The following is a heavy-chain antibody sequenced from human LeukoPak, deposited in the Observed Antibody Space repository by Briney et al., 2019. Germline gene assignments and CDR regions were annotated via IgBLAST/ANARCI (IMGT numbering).Heavy chain of an antibody. V-gene: IGHV1-8*01. CDR3: AIQYSSGWYDFDY. D-gene: IGHD6-19*01. J-gene: IGHJ4*02. CDR1: EYTFTSYD. Sequence: ASVKVSCKASEYTFTSYDINWVRQATGQGLEWMGWMNPNSGNTGYAQKFQGRVTMTRNTSISTAYMELSSLRSEDTAVYYCAIQYSSGWYDFDYWGQGTLVTVSS. CDR2: MNPNSGNT.